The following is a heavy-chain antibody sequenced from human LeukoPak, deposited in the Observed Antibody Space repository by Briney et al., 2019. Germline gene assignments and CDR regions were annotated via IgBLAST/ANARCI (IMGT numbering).Heavy chain of an antibody. D-gene: IGHD6-13*01. CDR1: GFTFSNYG. V-gene: IGHV1-46*01. J-gene: IGHJ4*02. CDR3: ARSIAAAGSLPN. Sequence: GGSLRLSCAASGFTFSNYGMHWVRQAPGQGLEWMGIINPSGGSTSYAQKFQGRVTMTRDTSTSTVYMELSSLRSEDTAVYYCARSIAAAGSLPNWGQGTLVTVSS. CDR2: INPSGGST.